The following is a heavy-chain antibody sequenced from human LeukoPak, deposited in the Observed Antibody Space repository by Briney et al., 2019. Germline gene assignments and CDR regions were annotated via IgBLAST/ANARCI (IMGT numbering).Heavy chain of an antibody. CDR2: ISPGVSGYT. CDR3: VRDVSRRIGMDV. V-gene: IGHV3-21*06. CDR1: GFSFNSYT. D-gene: IGHD2/OR15-2a*01. Sequence: GGSLRLSCLASGFSFNSYTMNWVREAPGKGLEWVSTISPGVSGYTWYAESVMGRFTISRDNPENSLYLQMDSLRADDTAVYYCVRDVSRRIGMDVWGQGTLVTVSS. J-gene: IGHJ4*02.